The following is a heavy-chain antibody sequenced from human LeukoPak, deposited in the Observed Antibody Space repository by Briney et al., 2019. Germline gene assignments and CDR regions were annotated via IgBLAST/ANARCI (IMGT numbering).Heavy chain of an antibody. V-gene: IGHV4-31*03. D-gene: IGHD1-14*01. CDR2: IYYSGST. CDR3: ARQGKTGTILNHFDY. CDR1: GGSISSGGYY. J-gene: IGHJ4*02. Sequence: SQTLSLTCTVSGGSISSGGYYWSWIRQHPGKGLEWIGYIYYSGSTYYNPSLKSRVTISVVTSKNQFSLKLSSVTAADTAVYYCARQGKTGTILNHFDYWGQGTLSPSPQ.